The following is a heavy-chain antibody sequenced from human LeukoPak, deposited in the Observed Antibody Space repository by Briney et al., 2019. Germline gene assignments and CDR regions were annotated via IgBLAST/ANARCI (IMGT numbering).Heavy chain of an antibody. V-gene: IGHV4-59*01. Sequence: SETMSLTCTVSGGSISSYYWSWIRQPPGRGLEWIGYIYYSGSTNYNPSLKSRVTISVDTSKNQFSLKLSSVTAADTAVYYCARVRDSSGYDYYYMDVWGKGTTVTVSS. J-gene: IGHJ6*03. CDR2: IYYSGST. CDR3: ARVRDSSGYDYYYMDV. CDR1: GGSISSYY. D-gene: IGHD3-22*01.